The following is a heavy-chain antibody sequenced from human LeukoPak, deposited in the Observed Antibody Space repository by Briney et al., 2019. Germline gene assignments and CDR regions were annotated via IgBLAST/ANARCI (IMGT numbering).Heavy chain of an antibody. CDR2: IYYSWST. CDR1: GCSISSGDYY. J-gene: IGHJ5*02. Sequence: SQTLSLSCTVSGCSISSGDYYWSWIRPPPGKGLERIGYIYYSWSTNYNPSLTMRVTLSVDTSKNQFSMKLSSVTAADTALYYCARGGEPGGFDPWGQGTLVTVSS. V-gene: IGHV4-30-4*08. CDR3: ARGGEPGGFDP. D-gene: IGHD3-16*01.